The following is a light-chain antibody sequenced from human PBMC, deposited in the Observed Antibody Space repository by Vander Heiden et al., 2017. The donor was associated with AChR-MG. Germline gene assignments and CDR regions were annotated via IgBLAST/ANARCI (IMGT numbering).Light chain of an antibody. CDR3: CSFAGSYTYV. CDR2: DVS. J-gene: IGLJ1*01. Sequence: QSALTQPRSVSGSPGQSVTISCTGTSSDVGGYNYVSWYQQHPGKAPKLMIYDVSKRPSGVPDRFSGSKSDNTASLTISGLQAEDEADYYCCSFAGSYTYVFGTGTKVTGL. V-gene: IGLV2-11*01. CDR1: SSDVGGYNY.